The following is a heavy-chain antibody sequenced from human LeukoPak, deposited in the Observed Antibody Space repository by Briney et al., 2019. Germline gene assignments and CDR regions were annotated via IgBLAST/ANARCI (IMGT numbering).Heavy chain of an antibody. CDR2: IYTSGST. D-gene: IGHD5-18*01. CDR3: AREVDTAMVGDAFDI. CDR1: GGSISSGSYY. Sequence: SETLSLTCTVSGGSISSGSYYWSWIRQPAGKGLEWIGRIYTSGSTNYNPSLKSRVTISVDTSKNQFSLKLSSVTAADTAVYYCAREVDTAMVGDAFDIWGQGTMVTVSS. J-gene: IGHJ3*02. V-gene: IGHV4-61*02.